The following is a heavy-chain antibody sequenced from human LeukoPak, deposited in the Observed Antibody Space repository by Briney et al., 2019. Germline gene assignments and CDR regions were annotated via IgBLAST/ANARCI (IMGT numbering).Heavy chain of an antibody. D-gene: IGHD3-10*01. CDR3: ARGFYGSGTYLFDY. CDR2: ISGSGGST. Sequence: PGGSLRLSCAASGFTFSSYVMSWVRQAPGKGLEWVSTISGSGGSTYYADSVKGRFTISRDNPKNTLSLQMNSLRAEDTAVYYCARGFYGSGTYLFDYWGQGTLVTVSS. V-gene: IGHV3-23*01. CDR1: GFTFSSYV. J-gene: IGHJ4*02.